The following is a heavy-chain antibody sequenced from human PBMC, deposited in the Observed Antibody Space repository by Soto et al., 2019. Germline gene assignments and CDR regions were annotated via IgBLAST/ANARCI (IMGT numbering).Heavy chain of an antibody. CDR2: IIPIFGTA. Sequence: QVQLVQSGAEVKKPGSSVNVSCKASGGTFSSYAISWVRQAPGQGLEWMGGIIPIFGTANYAQKFQGRVTITADESTSTDYMELSSLRSEDTAVYYCASHSSSSYYYYGMDVWGQGTTVTVSS. J-gene: IGHJ6*02. D-gene: IGHD6-6*01. CDR3: ASHSSSSYYYYGMDV. V-gene: IGHV1-69*01. CDR1: GGTFSSYA.